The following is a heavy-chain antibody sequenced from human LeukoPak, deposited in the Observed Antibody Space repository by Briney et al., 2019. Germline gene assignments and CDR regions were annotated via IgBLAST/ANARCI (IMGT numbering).Heavy chain of an antibody. CDR3: AKDADTYFGSGSPLDY. V-gene: IGHV3-48*03. D-gene: IGHD3-10*01. J-gene: IGHJ4*02. CDR1: GFTFSSYE. Sequence: GGSLRLSCAASGFTFSSYEMNWIRQAPGKGLEWVSYITGSGGDMLYADSVKGRFTISRDNAKNSLYLQMNSLRAEDMALYYCAKDADTYFGSGSPLDYWGQGTLVTVSS. CDR2: ITGSGGDM.